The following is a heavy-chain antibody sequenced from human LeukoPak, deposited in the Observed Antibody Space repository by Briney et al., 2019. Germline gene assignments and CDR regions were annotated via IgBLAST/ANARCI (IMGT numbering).Heavy chain of an antibody. J-gene: IGHJ3*01. Sequence: PGGSLRLSCAASGLTFSSYAMHWVRQAPGKGLEWVAVISYDGSNKYYADSVKGRFTISRDNSKNTLYLQMNSLRAEDTAVYYCAKFFTGEYVRAFDVWGQGTMVTVSS. V-gene: IGHV3-30*18. D-gene: IGHD3-10*02. CDR2: ISYDGSNK. CDR3: AKFFTGEYVRAFDV. CDR1: GLTFSSYA.